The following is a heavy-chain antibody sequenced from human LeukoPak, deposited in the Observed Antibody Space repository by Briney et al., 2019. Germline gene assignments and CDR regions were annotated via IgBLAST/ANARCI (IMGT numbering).Heavy chain of an antibody. D-gene: IGHD6-19*01. CDR2: IYSGGST. J-gene: IGHJ1*01. V-gene: IGHV3-66*01. CDR3: ARGPGIAVAPLQH. CDR1: GFTVTTNY. Sequence: GESLRLSCAATGFTVTTNYMNWVRQAPGKGLEWVSVIYSGGSTYYADSVKGRFTVSRDKSKNTVSLQLNSLRAEDTAVYYCARGPGIAVAPLQHWGQGTLVTVSS.